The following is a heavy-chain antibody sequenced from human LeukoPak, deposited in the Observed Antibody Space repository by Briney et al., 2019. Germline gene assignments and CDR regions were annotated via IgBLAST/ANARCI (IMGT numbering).Heavy chain of an antibody. D-gene: IGHD2-2*01. CDR1: GFTFSDYY. CDR3: ARDPVRYCSSTSCSTPPGGWFDP. Sequence: GGSLRLSCAASGFTFSDYYMSWIRQAPGKGLEWVSYISSSGSTIYYADSVKGRFTISRDNAENSLYLQMNSLRAEDTAVYYCARDPVRYCSSTSCSTPPGGWFDPWGQGTLVTVSS. V-gene: IGHV3-11*01. J-gene: IGHJ5*02. CDR2: ISSSGSTI.